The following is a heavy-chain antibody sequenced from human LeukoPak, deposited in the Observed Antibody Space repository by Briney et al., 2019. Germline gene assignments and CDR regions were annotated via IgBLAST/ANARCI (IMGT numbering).Heavy chain of an antibody. CDR3: ARDLNGSYYWFDP. V-gene: IGHV1-69*13. D-gene: IGHD1-26*01. J-gene: IGHJ5*02. CDR2: IIPFFGTA. Sequence: GASVKVSCKASGATFSSYAISWVRQAPGQGLEWMGGIIPFFGTANYAQTFQGRVAITADESTSTGYIEMCSLRSEETAVYYCARDLNGSYYWFDPGGQGTLVTVSS. CDR1: GATFSSYA.